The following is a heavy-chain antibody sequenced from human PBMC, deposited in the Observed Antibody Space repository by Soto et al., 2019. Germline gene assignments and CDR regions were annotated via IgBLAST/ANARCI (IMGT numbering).Heavy chain of an antibody. Sequence: QVPLVESGGGVVQPGRSLSLSCAASGFTFSSYGMHWVRQAPGKGLEWVAVISYDGSNKYYADSVKGRFTISRDNSKNTLYLQMNSLRAEDTAVYYCAKDGRQLDGVDYWGQGTLITVSS. CDR2: ISYDGSNK. D-gene: IGHD6-6*01. J-gene: IGHJ4*02. CDR3: AKDGRQLDGVDY. CDR1: GFTFSSYG. V-gene: IGHV3-30*18.